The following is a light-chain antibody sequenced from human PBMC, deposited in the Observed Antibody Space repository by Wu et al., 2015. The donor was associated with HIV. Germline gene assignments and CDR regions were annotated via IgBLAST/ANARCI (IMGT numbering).Light chain of an antibody. J-gene: IGKJ4*01. CDR1: QSITVS. Sequence: EIVLTQSPATLALSPGERATLSYRASQSITVSLAWYQQTPGQAPRLLIYDASNRATGIPARFSGSGSGTDFTLTISSLEPEDFAIYYCQQRRNWPVTFGGGTKVEIK. V-gene: IGKV3-11*01. CDR3: QQRRNWPVT. CDR2: DAS.